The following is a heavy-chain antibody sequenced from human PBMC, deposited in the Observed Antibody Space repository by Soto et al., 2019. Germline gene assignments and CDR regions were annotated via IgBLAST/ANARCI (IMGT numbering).Heavy chain of an antibody. Sequence: QVQLVQSGAEVKKPGASVKVSCKASGYSFTSHGISWVRQAPGQGLEWMGWISANSGDTNYAQKLQGSVTVTTDTSTAAAYLELRSLRSEATAVYYCAIMVRGYNIDYYHYIDVWGKGTTVTVSS. D-gene: IGHD3-10*01. CDR1: GYSFTSHG. CDR3: AIMVRGYNIDYYHYIDV. V-gene: IGHV1-18*01. J-gene: IGHJ6*03. CDR2: ISANSGDT.